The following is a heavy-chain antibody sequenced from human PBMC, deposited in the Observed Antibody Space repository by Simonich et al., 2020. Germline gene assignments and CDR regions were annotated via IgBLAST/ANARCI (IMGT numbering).Heavy chain of an antibody. V-gene: IGHV3-21*01. D-gene: IGHD5-18*01. CDR1: GFTFSSYS. Sequence: EVQLVESGGGLVKPGGSLRLSCAASGFTFSSYSMNWVRQAPGKGLEWGSSISSSSINIYYADSVKGRFTISRDNAKNSLYLQMNSLRAEDTAVYYCARDVDTAMVFDYWGQGTLVTVSS. J-gene: IGHJ4*02. CDR3: ARDVDTAMVFDY. CDR2: ISSSSINI.